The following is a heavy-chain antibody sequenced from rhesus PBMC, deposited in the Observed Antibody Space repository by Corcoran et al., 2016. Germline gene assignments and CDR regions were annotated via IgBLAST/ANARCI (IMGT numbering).Heavy chain of an antibody. CDR2: ISNGCGST. CDR3: AKDLAKFDY. Sequence: EVQLVESGGGLVQPGGSLRLSCAATGFTFSSYGMSWVRQAPGKGLEWVSYISNGCGSTYYADSVKGRFTISRDNSKNTLSLQMNSLRAEDTAVYYCAKDLAKFDYWGQGVLVTVSS. V-gene: IGHV3S5*01. J-gene: IGHJ4*01. CDR1: GFTFSSYG.